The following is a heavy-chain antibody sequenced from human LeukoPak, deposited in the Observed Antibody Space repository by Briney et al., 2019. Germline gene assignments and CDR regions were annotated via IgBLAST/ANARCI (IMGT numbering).Heavy chain of an antibody. CDR1: GFIFIHGA. J-gene: IGHJ4*01. Sequence: PGGSLRLSCEVSGFIFIHGAICGFRQAPGKGLEWVAVIWYDGSNKYYADSVEGRFTISIDNSKNTVYLQMNSLGAEDTAMYYCANDQVTDSSSSKMAYFDVWGQGTMDTVSS. CDR2: IWYDGSNK. D-gene: IGHD1-26*01. CDR3: ANDQVTDSSSSKMAYFDV. V-gene: IGHV3-33*06.